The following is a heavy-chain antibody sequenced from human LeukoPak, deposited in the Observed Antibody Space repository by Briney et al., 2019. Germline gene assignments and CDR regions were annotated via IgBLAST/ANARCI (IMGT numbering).Heavy chain of an antibody. J-gene: IGHJ4*02. CDR2: ITSDGSST. CDR1: GFTFSSYW. V-gene: IGHV3-74*01. Sequence: GGSLRLSCAASGFTFSSYWMNWVRQAPGKGLVWVSRITSDGSSTTYADSVKGRFSISRDNAKNTLYLQMNSLRVEDTAVYYCARGLAVAPSGNYWGQGTLVTVSS. D-gene: IGHD6-19*01. CDR3: ARGLAVAPSGNY.